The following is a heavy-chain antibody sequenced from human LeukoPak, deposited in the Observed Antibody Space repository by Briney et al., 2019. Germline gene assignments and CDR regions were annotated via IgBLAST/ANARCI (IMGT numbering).Heavy chain of an antibody. Sequence: GGSLRLSCAASGFTFSSYAMSWVRQAPGKGLEWVSALSGSGGSTYYADSVKGRFTISRDNSKHTLYLQMNSLRAEDTAVYYCAKDVWVTPYYFDYWGQGTLVTVSS. CDR3: AKDVWVTPYYFDY. J-gene: IGHJ4*02. D-gene: IGHD3-16*01. CDR2: LSGSGGST. CDR1: GFTFSSYA. V-gene: IGHV3-23*01.